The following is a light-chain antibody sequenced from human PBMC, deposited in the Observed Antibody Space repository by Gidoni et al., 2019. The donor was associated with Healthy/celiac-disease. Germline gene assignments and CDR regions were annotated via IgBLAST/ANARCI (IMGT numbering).Light chain of an antibody. Sequence: EIVMTQSPATLSVSPGERATLSCRASQSVSSNLAWYQQKPGQAPRLLIYGASTRATGIPARFSGSGSGTEFTLTISSLQSEDFAFYHCQQYNNWPPTFGQGTKLEIK. CDR3: QQYNNWPPT. CDR2: GAS. V-gene: IGKV3-15*01. J-gene: IGKJ2*01. CDR1: QSVSSN.